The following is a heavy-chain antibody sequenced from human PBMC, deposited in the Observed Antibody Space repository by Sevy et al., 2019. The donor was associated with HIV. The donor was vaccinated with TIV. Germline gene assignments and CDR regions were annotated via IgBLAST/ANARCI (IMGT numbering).Heavy chain of an antibody. V-gene: IGHV4-59*08. CDR2: CSHSGNT. D-gene: IGHD2-2*02. J-gene: IGHJ4*02. CDR3: ARLRWDLVVVPGATPGCYFDS. CDR1: GDSINTYY. Sequence: SETLSLTCTVSGDSINTYYWSWIRQPPGKGLEWIGCCSHSGNTNYNPSLKSRVSMSVDTSTNQFSLKVKSVTAADTAVYYCARLRWDLVVVPGATPGCYFDSWGQGTLVTVSS.